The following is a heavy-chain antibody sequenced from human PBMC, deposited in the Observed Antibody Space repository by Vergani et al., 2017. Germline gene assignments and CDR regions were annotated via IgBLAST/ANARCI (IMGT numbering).Heavy chain of an antibody. Sequence: EVQLVQSGAEVKKPGESLKISFQISGYSFTNYWIGWVRQMPGKGLEWMGIIHPADSDTRYSPSFQGQVTISVDKSISTAYLQRSSLRASYSAMYYCARLYGRDSSGSKYFDYWGQGTLVTVSS. D-gene: IGHD3-22*01. J-gene: IGHJ4*02. CDR3: ARLYGRDSSGSKYFDY. CDR1: GYSFTNYW. CDR2: IHPADSDT. V-gene: IGHV5-51*01.